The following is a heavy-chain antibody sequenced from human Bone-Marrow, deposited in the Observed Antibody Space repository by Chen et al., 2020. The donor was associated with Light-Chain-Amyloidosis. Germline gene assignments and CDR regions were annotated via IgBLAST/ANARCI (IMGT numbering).Heavy chain of an antibody. J-gene: IGHJ4*02. V-gene: IGHV5-51*01. Sequence: EVQLEQSEPAVKKPGESLKISCNGSGHTFPNYWIGWVRQMPGKGLEWMGVIYPDDSDARYSPSFEGQVTISADKSITTAYLQWRSLKASDTAMYYCARRRDGYNFDYWGQGTLVTVSS. CDR1: GHTFPNYW. CDR3: ARRRDGYNFDY. D-gene: IGHD5-12*01. CDR2: IYPDDSDA.